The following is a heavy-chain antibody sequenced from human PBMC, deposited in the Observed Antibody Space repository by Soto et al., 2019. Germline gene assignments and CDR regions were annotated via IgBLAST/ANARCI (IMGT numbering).Heavy chain of an antibody. J-gene: IGHJ5*02. V-gene: IGHV3-11*06. CDR1: GFTFSDYY. CDR2: ISSSSSYT. Sequence: QVQLVESGGGLVKPGGSLRLSCAASGFTFSDYYMSWIRQAPGKGLEWVSYISSSSSYTNYEDSVKGRFTISRDNAKNSLYLQMNSLRAEDTAVYYCARGSGSWYNWFDPWGQGTLVTVSS. D-gene: IGHD1-26*01. CDR3: ARGSGSWYNWFDP.